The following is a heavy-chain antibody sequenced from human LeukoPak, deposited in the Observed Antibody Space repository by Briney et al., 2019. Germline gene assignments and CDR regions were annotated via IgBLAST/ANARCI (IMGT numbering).Heavy chain of an antibody. D-gene: IGHD3-22*01. CDR1: GGSISSSNW. CDR3: ARGSYYYYYDSSGYEGTGFDY. J-gene: IGHJ4*02. Sequence: SETLSLTCAVSGGSISSSNWWSWVRQPPGKGLEWIGEIYHSGSTNYNPSLKSRVTMSVDTSKNQFSLKVNSVTAADTAVYYCARGSYYYYYDSSGYEGTGFDYWGQGTLVTVSS. V-gene: IGHV4-4*02. CDR2: IYHSGST.